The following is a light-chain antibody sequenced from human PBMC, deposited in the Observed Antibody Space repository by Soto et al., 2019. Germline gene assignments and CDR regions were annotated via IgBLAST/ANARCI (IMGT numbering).Light chain of an antibody. J-gene: IGKJ5*01. CDR3: QQYVDWPAIT. CDR2: GAS. Sequence: EIVMTQSPATLSVSPGERATLPCRASQSVNSNLAGYQQKPGQAPRLLIYGASTRATGIPARFSGSGSGTEFTLTISSLQSEDFAVYYCQQYVDWPAITFGQGARLEI. V-gene: IGKV3D-15*01. CDR1: QSVNSN.